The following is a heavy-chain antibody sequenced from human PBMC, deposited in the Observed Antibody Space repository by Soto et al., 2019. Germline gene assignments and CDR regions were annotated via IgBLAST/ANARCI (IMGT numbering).Heavy chain of an antibody. V-gene: IGHV1-2*02. J-gene: IGHJ4*02. Sequence: GASVKVSFKASGNTFTGYYIHWVRQAPGQGLEWMGWINPNNDGTTYAEKFQGRVTMTRDTSTSTAYMEVSRLRRDDTAVYYCARDLGGSRDSWGQGTLVTVSS. CDR2: INPNNDGT. CDR3: ARDLGGSRDS. D-gene: IGHD1-26*01. CDR1: GNTFTGYY.